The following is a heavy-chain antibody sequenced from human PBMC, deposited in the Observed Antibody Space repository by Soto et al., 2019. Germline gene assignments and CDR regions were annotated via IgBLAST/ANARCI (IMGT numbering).Heavy chain of an antibody. Sequence: PGESLKISCKASGYNFNKYWIGWMRQTPGKGLEWMGIIYPDDSDDRYSPSFQGQVTISVDKSISTAYLHWNSLQTSDTAMYYCTRHDDGTPAHWGQGTLVTVSS. CDR1: GYNFNKYW. J-gene: IGHJ1*01. CDR3: TRHDDGTPAH. CDR2: IYPDDSDD. V-gene: IGHV5-51*01. D-gene: IGHD3-3*01.